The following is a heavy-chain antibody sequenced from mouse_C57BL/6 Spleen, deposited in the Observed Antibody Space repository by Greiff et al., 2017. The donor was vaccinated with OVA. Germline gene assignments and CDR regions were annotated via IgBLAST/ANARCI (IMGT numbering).Heavy chain of an antibody. D-gene: IGHD1-1*01. V-gene: IGHV5-12*01. CDR1: GFTFSDYY. J-gene: IGHJ4*01. CDR3: ARHGTYYYGSSLYYAMDY. Sequence: EVMLVESGGGLVQPGGSLKLSCAASGFTFSDYYMYWVRQTPENRLEWVAYISNGGGSTYYPDTVKGRFTLSRDNAKNTLYLQMSRLKSEDTAMYYCARHGTYYYGSSLYYAMDYWGQGTSVTVSS. CDR2: ISNGGGST.